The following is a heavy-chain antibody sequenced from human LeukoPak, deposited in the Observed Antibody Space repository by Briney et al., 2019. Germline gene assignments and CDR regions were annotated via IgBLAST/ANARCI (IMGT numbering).Heavy chain of an antibody. Sequence: GGSLRLSCAASGFTFIDYDMHWVRQVIGKGLEWVSAIGIRGDTHYSGCVKGRFTISRENAESYLYLQMNSLRAEDTAVYYCARGGIQVSGIDEFDYWGQGTLVTVSS. CDR3: ARGGIQVSGIDEFDY. V-gene: IGHV3-13*01. CDR2: IGIRGDT. J-gene: IGHJ4*02. CDR1: GFTFIDYD. D-gene: IGHD6-19*01.